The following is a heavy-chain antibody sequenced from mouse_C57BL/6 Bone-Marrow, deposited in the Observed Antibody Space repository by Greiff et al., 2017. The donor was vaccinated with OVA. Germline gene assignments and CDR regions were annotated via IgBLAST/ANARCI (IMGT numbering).Heavy chain of an antibody. CDR2: INSDGGST. V-gene: IGHV5-2*01. J-gene: IGHJ4*01. CDR1: EYEFPSHD. D-gene: IGHD6-1*01. CDR3: ARAGRDYAMDY. Sequence: EVKVVESGGGLVQPGESLKLSCESNEYEFPSHDMSWVRKTPEKRLELVAAINSDGGSTYYPDTMERRFIISRDNTKKTLYLQMSSLRSEDIALYYCARAGRDYAMDYWGQGTSVTVSS.